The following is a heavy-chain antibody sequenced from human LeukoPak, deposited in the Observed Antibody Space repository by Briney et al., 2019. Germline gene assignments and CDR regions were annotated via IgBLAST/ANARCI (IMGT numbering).Heavy chain of an antibody. Sequence: ASVKVSCKPSGYTFTGYYLHWVRQAPGQGLEWMGRINPSTCGTNYAQNFQGRVTMTRDASISTAYMELSRLTSDDTAVYYCARDNDLRPIVGATTFPNEFDYWGQGTLVTVSS. CDR1: GYTFTGYY. J-gene: IGHJ4*02. CDR2: INPSTCGT. CDR3: ARDNDLRPIVGATTFPNEFDY. D-gene: IGHD1-26*01. V-gene: IGHV1-2*06.